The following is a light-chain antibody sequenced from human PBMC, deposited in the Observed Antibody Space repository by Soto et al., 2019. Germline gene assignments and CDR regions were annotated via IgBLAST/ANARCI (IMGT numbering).Light chain of an antibody. CDR2: DVS. CDR1: SSDIGGYTF. V-gene: IGLV2-14*03. CDR3: SSYTSSSTLVV. Sequence: QSVLTQPASVSGSPGQPITISCTGTSSDIGGYTFVSWYQQHPGKAPKLMIFDVSNRPSGVSNRFSGSKSGNTASLAISGLQAEDEADYYCSSYTSSSTLVVFGGGTKLTVL. J-gene: IGLJ2*01.